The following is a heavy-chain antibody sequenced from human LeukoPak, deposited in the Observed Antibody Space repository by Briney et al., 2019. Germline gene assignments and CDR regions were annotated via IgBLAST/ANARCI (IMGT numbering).Heavy chain of an antibody. J-gene: IGHJ4*02. CDR2: ISSSGRNI. CDR3: ARDLVQLWSKDF. D-gene: IGHD5-18*01. V-gene: IGHV3-48*04. CDR1: GFTFSSYS. Sequence: GGSLRLSCAASGFTFSSYSMNWVRQAPGKGLEWVSYISSSGRNIYYADSVKGRFTISRDNAKNSLYLQMNSLRAEDTAVYYCARDLVQLWSKDFWGQGTLVTVSS.